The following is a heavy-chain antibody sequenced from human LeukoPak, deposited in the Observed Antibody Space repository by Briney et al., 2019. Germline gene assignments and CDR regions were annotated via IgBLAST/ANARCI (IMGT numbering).Heavy chain of an antibody. CDR2: ISRSSSYT. CDR3: ARGGSGRALVNF. V-gene: IGHV3-21*01. D-gene: IGHD3-10*01. CDR1: GFTFSTYS. Sequence: GGSLRLSCAASGFTFSTYSMNWVRQAPGKGLEGVSSISRSSSYTNHADSVKGRFTISRDNAKNSLYLQMNSLRAEDTAVYYCARGGSGRALVNFWGQGPLVTVSS. J-gene: IGHJ4*02.